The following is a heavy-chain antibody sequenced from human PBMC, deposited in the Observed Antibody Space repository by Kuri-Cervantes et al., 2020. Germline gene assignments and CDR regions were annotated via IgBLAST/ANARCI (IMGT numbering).Heavy chain of an antibody. CDR1: GFTFGDYA. D-gene: IGHD4-17*01. Sequence: GGSLRLSCTASGFTFGDYAMSWVRQAPGKGLEWVGFIRSKAYGGTTEYAASVKGRFTISRDDSKSIAYLQMNSLKTEDTAVYYCTTDYEANGDDDIFDIWGQGTMVTVSS. CDR2: IRSKAYGGTT. J-gene: IGHJ3*02. V-gene: IGHV3-49*04. CDR3: TTDYEANGDDDIFDI.